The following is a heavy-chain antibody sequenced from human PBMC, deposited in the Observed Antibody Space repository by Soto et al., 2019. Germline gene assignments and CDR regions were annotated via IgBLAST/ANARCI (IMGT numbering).Heavy chain of an antibody. CDR3: ALRGYSYGLYYFDY. D-gene: IGHD5-18*01. Sequence: ASVKVSCKVSGYTLTELSMHWVRQAPRKGLEWMGGFDPEDGETIYAQKFQGRVTMTEDTSTDTAYMELSSLRSEDTAVYYCALRGYSYGLYYFDYWGQGTLVTVSS. V-gene: IGHV1-24*01. J-gene: IGHJ4*02. CDR1: GYTLTELS. CDR2: FDPEDGET.